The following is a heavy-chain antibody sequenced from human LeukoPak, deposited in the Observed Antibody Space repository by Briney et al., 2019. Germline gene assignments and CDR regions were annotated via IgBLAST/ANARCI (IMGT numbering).Heavy chain of an antibody. J-gene: IGHJ4*02. Sequence: GGSLRLSCAASGFTFSSYSMNWVRQAPGKGLEWVSSISSSSRYIYYADSVKGRFTISRDNAKNSLYLQMNSLRAEDTAVYYCARAITAAQYFFDYWGQGTQVTVSS. CDR1: GFTFSSYS. D-gene: IGHD1-20*01. CDR3: ARAITAAQYFFDY. CDR2: ISSSSRYI. V-gene: IGHV3-21*01.